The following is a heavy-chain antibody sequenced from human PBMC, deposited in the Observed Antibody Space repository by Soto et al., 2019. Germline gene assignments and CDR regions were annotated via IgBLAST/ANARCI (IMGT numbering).Heavy chain of an antibody. Sequence: GGSLRLSCAASGFTFSSYGMHWVRQAPGKGLEWVAVISYDGSNKYYEDSVKGRFTISRDNSKNTLYLQMNSLRAEDTAVYYCAKDPVQKWLVPLGYFDYWGQGTLGTVSS. J-gene: IGHJ4*02. CDR1: GFTFSSYG. CDR2: ISYDGSNK. V-gene: IGHV3-30*18. D-gene: IGHD6-19*01. CDR3: AKDPVQKWLVPLGYFDY.